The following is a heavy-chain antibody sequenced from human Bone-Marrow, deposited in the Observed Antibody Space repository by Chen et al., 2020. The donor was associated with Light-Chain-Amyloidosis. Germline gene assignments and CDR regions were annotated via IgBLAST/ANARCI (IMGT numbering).Heavy chain of an antibody. J-gene: IGHJ4*02. V-gene: IGHV3-74*01. D-gene: IGHD5-12*01. CDR1: GFTFRTSW. CDR3: SREFTGYDDY. Sequence: DVQLLESGGGLVQPGGSLRLSCAASGFTFRTSWMHWVPQAPGKGLVWVSRINPDGTRVDYADSVRGRFTISRDDAKSTVYLQMNSLRAEDTAVYYCSREFTGYDDYWGQGTLVTVSS. CDR2: INPDGTRV.